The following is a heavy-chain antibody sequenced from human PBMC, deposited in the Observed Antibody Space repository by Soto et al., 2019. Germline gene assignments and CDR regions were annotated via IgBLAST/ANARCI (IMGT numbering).Heavy chain of an antibody. CDR1: GFTFSNYA. V-gene: IGHV3-23*01. J-gene: IGHJ6*02. D-gene: IGHD3-16*02. Sequence: EVQLLESGGGLVQPGGSLRLSCAASGFTFSNYAMSWVRQAPGKGLEWVSGFSGSGGSTYYADSVKGRFTITRDNSKNTLYRQMKRLSAEDTAVYYCAEPQAFGGVIVLDYSYAMDGWGQGTTVTVSS. CDR2: FSGSGGST. CDR3: AEPQAFGGVIVLDYSYAMDG.